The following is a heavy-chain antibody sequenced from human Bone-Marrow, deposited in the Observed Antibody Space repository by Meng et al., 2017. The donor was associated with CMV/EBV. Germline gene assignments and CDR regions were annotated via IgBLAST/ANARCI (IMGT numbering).Heavy chain of an antibody. D-gene: IGHD2-21*02. J-gene: IGHJ4*02. V-gene: IGHV3-23*01. CDR1: GFTFSSYA. CDR2: ISGSGGST. CDR3: TKDFEAYCGGDCYSDY. Sequence: VQLLESGGGLVQPGGSLRLSCAASGFTFSSYAMSWVRQAPGKGLEWVSHISGSGGSTYYADSVKGRFTISRDNSKNTLYLQMNSLRAEDTAIYYCTKDFEAYCGGDCYSDYWGQGTLVTVSS.